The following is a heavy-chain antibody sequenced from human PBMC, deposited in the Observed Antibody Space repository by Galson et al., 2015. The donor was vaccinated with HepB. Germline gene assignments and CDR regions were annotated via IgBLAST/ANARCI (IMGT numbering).Heavy chain of an antibody. CDR3: AKVQGCSSTSCYTYFDY. J-gene: IGHJ4*02. D-gene: IGHD2-2*02. V-gene: IGHV3-23*01. CDR1: GFTFSSYA. Sequence: SLRLSCAASGFTFSSYAMSWVRQAPGKGLEWVSAISGSGGSTYYADSVKGRFTISRDNSKNTLYLQMNSLRAEDTAVYYCAKVQGCSSTSCYTYFDYWGQGTLVTVSS. CDR2: ISGSGGST.